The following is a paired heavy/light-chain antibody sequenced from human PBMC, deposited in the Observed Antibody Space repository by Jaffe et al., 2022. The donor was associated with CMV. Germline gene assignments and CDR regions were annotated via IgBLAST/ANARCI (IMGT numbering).Heavy chain of an antibody. V-gene: IGHV3-30*18. CDR2: ISHDESYK. CDR1: GFIFSDYG. D-gene: IGHD3-10*01. J-gene: IGHJ4*02. CDR3: AKGDTMAEAGLFDY. Sequence: QVQLVESGGSVVQPGRSLRLSCVASGFIFSDYGMLWVRQAPGKGLEWVAFISHDESYKFYADSVKGRFSVSRDQSKKTVSLQMNSLETEDTAVYYCAKGDTMAEAGLFDYWGQGTRVTVSS.
Light chain of an antibody. CDR2: KTS. J-gene: IGKJ1*01. Sequence: DIQMTQSPSTVSASVGDRVTIICRASQDIKTWLAWYQQKPGKAPDLLIYKTSTLENGVPSRFTGSGSGTDFSLTISSLQPDDVATYYCQQYDSYPLTFGQGTKVEIK. CDR3: QQYDSYPLT. CDR1: QDIKTW. V-gene: IGKV1-5*03.